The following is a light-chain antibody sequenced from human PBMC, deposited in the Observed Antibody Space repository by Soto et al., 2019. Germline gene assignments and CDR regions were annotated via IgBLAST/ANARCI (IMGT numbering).Light chain of an antibody. V-gene: IGKV3-15*01. CDR3: QQYNNWPDMYT. Sequence: EIVMTQSPATLSVSPGERVTLSCRASQSLTSSLAWYQQKPGQAPRLLIYGASTRATGTPARFSGSGSGTEFTLTISSLQSEAFAVYYCQQYNNWPDMYTFGQGTKLEIK. J-gene: IGKJ2*01. CDR1: QSLTSS. CDR2: GAS.